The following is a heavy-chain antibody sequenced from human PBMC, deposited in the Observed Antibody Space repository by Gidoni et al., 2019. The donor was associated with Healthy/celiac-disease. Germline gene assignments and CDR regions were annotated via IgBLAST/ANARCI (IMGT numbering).Heavy chain of an antibody. CDR3: ASCGYAHYYYYGMDV. D-gene: IGHD5-12*01. V-gene: IGHV3-23*01. Sequence: EVQLLESGGGLVQPGGSLRLSCAASGFTFRRDAMSWVRQAPGKGLEWFSAISGSGGSTYYADSVKGRFTISRDNSKNTLYLQMNSLRAEDTAVYYCASCGYAHYYYYGMDVWGQGTTVTVSS. CDR1: GFTFRRDA. CDR2: ISGSGGST. J-gene: IGHJ6*02.